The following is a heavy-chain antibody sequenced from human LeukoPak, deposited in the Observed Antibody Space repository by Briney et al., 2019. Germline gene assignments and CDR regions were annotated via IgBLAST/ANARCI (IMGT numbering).Heavy chain of an antibody. CDR1: GYSLSSGYY. CDR2: IHHSGST. CDR3: ARDPVGDWFDP. Sequence: SETLSLTCAVSGYSLSSGYYWGWNRQPPGKGLEWIGSIHHSGSTYYNPSLKRRVTISVDTSKNQFSLKLSSVTAADTAVYYCARDPVGDWFDPWGRGTLVTVSS. J-gene: IGHJ5*02. V-gene: IGHV4-38-2*02. D-gene: IGHD3-16*01.